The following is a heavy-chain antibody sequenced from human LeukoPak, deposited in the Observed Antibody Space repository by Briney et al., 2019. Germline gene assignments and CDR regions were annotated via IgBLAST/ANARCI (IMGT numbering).Heavy chain of an antibody. V-gene: IGHV3-7*03. D-gene: IGHD4-17*01. CDR2: INKDGGEK. J-gene: IGHJ4*02. Sequence: GGSLRLSCAASGFTFSSYWMSWVRQAPGKGLEWVANINKDGGEKYYVDSVKGRFTISRDNAKNSLYLQMNSLRADDTAVYYCANEIRPNDYWGQGTQVTVSS. CDR3: ANEIRPNDY. CDR1: GFTFSSYW.